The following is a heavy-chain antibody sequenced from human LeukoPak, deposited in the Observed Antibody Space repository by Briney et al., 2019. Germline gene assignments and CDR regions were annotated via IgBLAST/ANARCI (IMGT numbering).Heavy chain of an antibody. V-gene: IGHV3-7*01. CDR3: ARFRMVRGKYYFDY. Sequence: GGSLRLSCAASGFTFSSYWMSWVRQAPGKGLEWVANIKQDGSEKYYVDSVKGRFTISRDNAKNPLYLQMNSLRAEDTAVYYCARFRMVRGKYYFDYWGQGTLVTVSS. J-gene: IGHJ4*02. CDR2: IKQDGSEK. CDR1: GFTFSSYW. D-gene: IGHD3-10*01.